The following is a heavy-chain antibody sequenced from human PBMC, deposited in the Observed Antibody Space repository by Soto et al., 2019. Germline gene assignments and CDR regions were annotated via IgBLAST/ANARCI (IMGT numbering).Heavy chain of an antibody. Sequence: EEQLVESGGGLVKPGGSLRLSCAASGFTFSSYSMNWVRQAPGKGLEWVSSISSSSSYIYYADSVKGRFTISRDNAKNSLYLQMNSLRAEDTAVYYCARAQEGIFGVVMSIDYWGQGTLVTVSS. CDR2: ISSSSSYI. V-gene: IGHV3-21*01. CDR3: ARAQEGIFGVVMSIDY. J-gene: IGHJ4*02. CDR1: GFTFSSYS. D-gene: IGHD3-3*01.